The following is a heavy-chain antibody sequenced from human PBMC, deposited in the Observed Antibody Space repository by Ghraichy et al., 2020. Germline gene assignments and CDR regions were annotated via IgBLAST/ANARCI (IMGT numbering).Heavy chain of an antibody. V-gene: IGHV1-69*13. CDR1: GGTFSSYA. CDR2: IIPIFGTA. CDR3: ATYRPGRYFRGGVYFDY. J-gene: IGHJ4*02. Sequence: SVKVSCKASGGTFSSYAISWVRQAPGQGLEWMGGIIPIFGTANYAQKFQGRVTITADESTSTAYMELSSLRSEDTAVYYCATYRPGRYFRGGVYFDYWGQGTLVTVSS. D-gene: IGHD3-10*01.